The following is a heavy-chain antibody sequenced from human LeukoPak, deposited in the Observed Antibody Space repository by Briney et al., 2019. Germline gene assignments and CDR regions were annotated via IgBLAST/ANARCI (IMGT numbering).Heavy chain of an antibody. CDR2: ISSSSSYI. Sequence: GGSLRLSCAASGFTFSSYSMNWVRQAPGKGLEWVSSISSSSSYIYYADSVKGRFTISRDNSKNTLYLQMNSLRAEDTAVYYCAKRYFTPQLLEKKTFDPWGQGTLVTVSS. J-gene: IGHJ5*02. D-gene: IGHD2-2*01. V-gene: IGHV3-21*01. CDR3: AKRYFTPQLLEKKTFDP. CDR1: GFTFSSYS.